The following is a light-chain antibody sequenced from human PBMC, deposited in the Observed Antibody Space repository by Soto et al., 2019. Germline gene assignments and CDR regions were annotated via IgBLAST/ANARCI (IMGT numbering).Light chain of an antibody. J-gene: IGKJ1*01. CDR3: QQYGTSPRT. CDR2: AAS. CDR1: QSITSSS. Sequence: SVLRQSPGTLSLSPGERATLSCRASQSITSSSLAWYQHKPGQAPSLLIYAASSRATGIPDRFSGSGSGTAFTLTISRLEPEDFAVYYCQQYGTSPRTFGQGTKVDIK. V-gene: IGKV3-20*01.